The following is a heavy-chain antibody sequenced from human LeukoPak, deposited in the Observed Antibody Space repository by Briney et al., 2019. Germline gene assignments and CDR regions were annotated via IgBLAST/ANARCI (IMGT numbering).Heavy chain of an antibody. V-gene: IGHV3-7*01. CDR1: GVTFSSLW. D-gene: IGHD2-15*01. CDR2: IKHDGSEE. J-gene: IGHJ2*01. CDR3: AGGQGWHFDL. Sequence: TGGSLRLSCAASGVTFSSLWMSWFRQAPGKGLEWVADIKHDGSEEHYVASVKGRFTISRDNAKLYLQMNSLRAEDTAVYYCAGGQGWHFDLWGLGTLITVSS.